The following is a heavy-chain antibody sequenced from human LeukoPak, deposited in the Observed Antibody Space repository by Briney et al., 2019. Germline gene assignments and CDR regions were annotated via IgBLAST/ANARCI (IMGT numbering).Heavy chain of an antibody. D-gene: IGHD1-26*01. CDR3: AKCFRAVGATPTDY. CDR1: GFTFSNSY. CDR2: ISSSSGTII. V-gene: IGHV3-11*04. J-gene: IGHJ4*02. Sequence: PGGSLRLSCAASGFTFSNSYMSWIRQAPGKGLEWISYISSSSGTIIHYADSVKGRFTISRDNAKNTLYLQMNSLRAEDTAVYYCAKCFRAVGATPTDYWGQGTLVTVSS.